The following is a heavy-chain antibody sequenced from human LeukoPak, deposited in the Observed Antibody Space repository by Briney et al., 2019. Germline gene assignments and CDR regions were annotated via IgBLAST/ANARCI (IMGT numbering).Heavy chain of an antibody. CDR3: ASSIVVVPAALDAFDI. J-gene: IGHJ3*02. Sequence: SVKVSCKASGGTFSSYAISWVRQAPGQGLEWMGGIIPIFGTANYAQKFQGRVTITADESTSTAYMELSSLRSEDTAVYYCASSIVVVPAALDAFDIWGQGTMVTVSS. V-gene: IGHV1-69*13. D-gene: IGHD2-2*01. CDR2: IIPIFGTA. CDR1: GGTFSSYA.